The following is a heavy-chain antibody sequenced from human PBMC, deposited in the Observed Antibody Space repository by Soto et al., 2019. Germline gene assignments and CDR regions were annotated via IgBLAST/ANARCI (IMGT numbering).Heavy chain of an antibody. CDR3: ASLPDWGSVNS. V-gene: IGHV4-39*01. D-gene: IGHD3-10*01. J-gene: IGHJ4*02. CDR2: IYYGGST. CDR1: GGSVSSSSFY. Sequence: QLQLQESGPGLVEPSETLSLTCSVSGGSVSSSSFYWGWIRQPPGKGLEWIGSIYYGGSTYYSPSHKRRVTISVDTSKNQFSLKLTSVTAADTAVYYCASLPDWGSVNSWGQGTLVTVSS.